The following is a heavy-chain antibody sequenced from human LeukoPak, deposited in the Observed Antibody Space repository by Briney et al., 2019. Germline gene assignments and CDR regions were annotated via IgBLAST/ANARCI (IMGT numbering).Heavy chain of an antibody. CDR1: GFTVSSNY. D-gene: IGHD2-15*01. V-gene: IGHV3-11*04. CDR3: ARDRSMYCSGGSCYLFDY. J-gene: IGHJ4*02. Sequence: GGSLRLSCAASGFTVSSNYMSWVRQAPGKGLEWVSYISSSGSTIYYADSVKGRFTISRDNAKNSLYLQMNSLRAEDTAVYYCARDRSMYCSGGSCYLFDYWGQGTLVTVSS. CDR2: ISSSGSTI.